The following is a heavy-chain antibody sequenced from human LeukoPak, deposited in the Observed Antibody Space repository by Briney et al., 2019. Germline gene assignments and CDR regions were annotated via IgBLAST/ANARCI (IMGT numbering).Heavy chain of an antibody. V-gene: IGHV3-33*01. J-gene: IGHJ4*02. CDR1: GFTFSNYA. Sequence: GGSLRLSCAASGFTFSNYAIHWVRQAPGKGLEWVALIWYDGSEKFYADSVEGRFTISRDNSKNTLYLQMNSLRAADTAVYYCARGRSSGWPYYFDYWGQGTLVTVSS. CDR3: ARGRSSGWPYYFDY. D-gene: IGHD6-19*01. CDR2: IWYDGSEK.